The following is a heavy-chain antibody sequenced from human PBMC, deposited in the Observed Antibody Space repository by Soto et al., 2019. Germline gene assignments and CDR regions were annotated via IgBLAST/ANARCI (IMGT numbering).Heavy chain of an antibody. CDR1: GGSFSGYY. CDR3: ARGISGSDAFDI. Sequence: SETLSLTCAVYGGSFSGYYWSWIRQPPGKGLEWIGEINHSGSTNYNPSLKSRVTISVDTSKNQFSLKLGSVTAADTAVYYCARGISGSDAFDIWGQGTMVTVSS. J-gene: IGHJ3*02. V-gene: IGHV4-34*01. D-gene: IGHD2-15*01. CDR2: INHSGST.